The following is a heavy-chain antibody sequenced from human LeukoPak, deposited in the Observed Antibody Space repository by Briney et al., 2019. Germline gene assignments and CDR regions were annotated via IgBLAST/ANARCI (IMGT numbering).Heavy chain of an antibody. D-gene: IGHD3-16*02. CDR2: IKQDGSEK. Sequence: GGSLRLSCAASGFTFSSYWMSWVRQAPGKGLEWVANIKQDGSEKYYVDSVKGRFTISRDNAKNSLYLQMNSLRAEDTAVYYCAREARRLRLGELSSTVDYWGQGTLVTVSS. CDR3: AREARRLRLGELSSTVDY. V-gene: IGHV3-7*01. CDR1: GFTFSSYW. J-gene: IGHJ4*02.